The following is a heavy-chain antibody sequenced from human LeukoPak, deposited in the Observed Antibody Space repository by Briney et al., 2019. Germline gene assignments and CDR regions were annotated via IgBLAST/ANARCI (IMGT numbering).Heavy chain of an antibody. CDR3: ARDATRGGDNDY. Sequence: GGSLRLSCAASGFTFSSYAMHWVRQAPGKGLEWVANINEDGSYKFHADSVKGRLTISRDNAKNSLYLQMNSLRADDTAVYYCARDATRGGDNDYWGQGTRVIVSS. J-gene: IGHJ4*02. CDR2: INEDGSYK. D-gene: IGHD2-21*02. CDR1: GFTFSSYA. V-gene: IGHV3-7*01.